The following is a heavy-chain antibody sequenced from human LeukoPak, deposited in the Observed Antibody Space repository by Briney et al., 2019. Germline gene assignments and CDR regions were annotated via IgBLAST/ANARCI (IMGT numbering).Heavy chain of an antibody. D-gene: IGHD1-26*01. CDR2: IIPNTGGT. CDR3: ERDGGSYNFDF. V-gene: IGHV1-2*02. Sequence: ASVKVSCKASGYTFSGHYMHWLRQAPGQGLEWMGWIIPNTGGTNYAQKFQGRVTMTRDTSISTAYMELSRLTSDDTAVYYCERDGGSYNFDFWGQGTLVTVSS. CDR1: GYTFSGHY. J-gene: IGHJ4*02.